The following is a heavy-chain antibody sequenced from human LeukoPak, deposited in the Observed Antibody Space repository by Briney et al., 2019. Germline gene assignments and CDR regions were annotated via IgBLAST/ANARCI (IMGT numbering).Heavy chain of an antibody. V-gene: IGHV3-48*03. CDR1: GFTFSSYE. J-gene: IGHJ6*03. D-gene: IGHD3-10*01. Sequence: GGSLRLSCAASGFTFSSYEMNWVRQAPGKGLEWVSYISSSGSTIYYADSVKGRFTISRDNAKNSLYLQMNSLRAEDTAVYYCARLSPRAGYGSGSYVYYMDVWGKGTTVTISS. CDR3: ARLSPRAGYGSGSYVYYMDV. CDR2: ISSSGSTI.